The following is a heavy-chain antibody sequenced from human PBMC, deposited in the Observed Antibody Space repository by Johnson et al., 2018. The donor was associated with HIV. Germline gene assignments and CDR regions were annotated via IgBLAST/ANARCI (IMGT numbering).Heavy chain of an antibody. D-gene: IGHD3-22*01. Sequence: VQLVESGGGLVQPGGSLRLSCAVSGFTFDNFWMAWVRQAPGKGLEWVANINQDGSEKYYVDSVKGRFTISRDNAKNSLYLQMSSLRAEDTAVYYCARLIAVVIDGFDIWGQGTMVTVSS. CDR2: INQDGSEK. CDR1: GFTFDNFW. J-gene: IGHJ3*02. V-gene: IGHV3-7*05. CDR3: ARLIAVVIDGFDI.